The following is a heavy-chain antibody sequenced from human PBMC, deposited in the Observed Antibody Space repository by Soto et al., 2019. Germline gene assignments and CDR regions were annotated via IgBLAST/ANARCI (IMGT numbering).Heavy chain of an antibody. CDR3: ARGVREIVGVMREDYYYYYGMDV. Sequence: QVQLVQSGAEVKKPGSSVKVSCKASGGTLSSYAISWVRQAPGQGLEWMGGIIPIFGTENYAQKFQGRVTITADESTSTAYMELSSLRSEDTAVYYCARGVREIVGVMREDYYYYYGMDVCGQGTTVTVSS. D-gene: IGHD3-22*01. CDR1: GGTLSSYA. CDR2: IIPIFGTE. V-gene: IGHV1-69*12. J-gene: IGHJ6*02.